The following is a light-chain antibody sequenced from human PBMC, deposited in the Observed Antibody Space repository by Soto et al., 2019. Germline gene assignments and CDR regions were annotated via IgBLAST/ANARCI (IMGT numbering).Light chain of an antibody. CDR2: DAS. V-gene: IGKV3-11*01. Sequence: VLTQSPATLSVSQGERATLSCRASQNIKTYLAWYQQKPGQAPRLLIYDASNRATGIPARFSGSGSGTDFTLTISSLEPEDFAVYYCQQRSNWPTFGPGTKVDIK. CDR1: QNIKTY. J-gene: IGKJ3*01. CDR3: QQRSNWPT.